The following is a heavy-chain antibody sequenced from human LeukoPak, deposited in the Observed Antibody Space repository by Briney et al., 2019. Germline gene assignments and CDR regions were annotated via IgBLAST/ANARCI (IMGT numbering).Heavy chain of an antibody. CDR3: ARGELGISAFDI. J-gene: IGHJ3*02. CDR2: INHSGST. Sequence: SETLSLTCAVYGGSFSGYYWSWIRQPPGKGLKWIGEINHSGSTNYHPSLKSQVTISLDTSKNQFSLKLRSVTAADTAVYYCARGELGISAFDIWGQGTMVTVSS. D-gene: IGHD7-27*01. CDR1: GGSFSGYY. V-gene: IGHV4-34*01.